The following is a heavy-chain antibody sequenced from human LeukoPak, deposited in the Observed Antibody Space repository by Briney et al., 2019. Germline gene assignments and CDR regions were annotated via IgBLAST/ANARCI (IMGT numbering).Heavy chain of an antibody. CDR1: GFTFSDYD. D-gene: IGHD3-16*01. V-gene: IGHV3-21*01. CDR2: ISYLSSHV. Sequence: GRSLRLSCSASGFTFSDYDMNWARQAPGKGLEWVSSISYLSSHVYYGDSVKGRFSISRDNAKNSLYLQMNSLGAEDTAIYYCGRAFPPLRTSSAGDLWGQGILVTVSS. J-gene: IGHJ4*02. CDR3: GRAFPPLRTSSAGDL.